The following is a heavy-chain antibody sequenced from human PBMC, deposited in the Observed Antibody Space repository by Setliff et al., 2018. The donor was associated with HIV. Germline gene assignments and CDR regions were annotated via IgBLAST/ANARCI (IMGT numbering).Heavy chain of an antibody. CDR3: ARLEPNYYYYYMDV. J-gene: IGHJ6*03. CDR1: GGSMTGQY. D-gene: IGHD1-1*01. Sequence: SDTLSLTCTVSGGSMTGQYWSWIRQPPGKGLEWIGYIYSTGNTYYGPSLKSRVTISIDTSKNQFSLKLTSVTAADTAVYYCARLEPNYYYYYMDVWAKGPRSPSP. CDR2: IYSTGNT. V-gene: IGHV4-59*11.